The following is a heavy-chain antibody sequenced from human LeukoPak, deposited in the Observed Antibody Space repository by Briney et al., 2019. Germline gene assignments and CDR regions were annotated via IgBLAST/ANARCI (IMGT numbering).Heavy chain of an antibody. CDR1: GGTFSSYA. CDR3: ARARGYNPFQH. V-gene: IGHV1-69*05. J-gene: IGHJ1*01. CDR2: IIPIFGTA. D-gene: IGHD5-24*01. Sequence: GASVKVSCKASGGTFSSYAISWVRQAPGQGLEWMGRIIPIFGTANYAQKFQGRVTITTDESTSTAYVELSSLRSEATAVYYCARARGYNPFQHWGQGTLVTVSS.